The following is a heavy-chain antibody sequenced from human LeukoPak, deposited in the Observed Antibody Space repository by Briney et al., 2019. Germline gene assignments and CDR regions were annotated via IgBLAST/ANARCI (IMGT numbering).Heavy chain of an antibody. CDR1: GGSFSTYY. J-gene: IGHJ3*02. CDR3: ARHEELSGDAFDI. D-gene: IGHD3-10*01. V-gene: IGHV4-59*08. CDR2: IYYGGTT. Sequence: SETLSLTCTVSGGSFSTYYWSWIRQPPGKGLEWIGYIYYGGTTNYNPSLKSRVTISVDTSKSQFSLRLNSVTAADTAVYYCARHEELSGDAFDIWGQGTMVTVSS.